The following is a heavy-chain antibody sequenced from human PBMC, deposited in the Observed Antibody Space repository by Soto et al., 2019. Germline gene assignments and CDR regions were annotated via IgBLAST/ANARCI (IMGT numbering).Heavy chain of an antibody. V-gene: IGHV3-11*06. CDR2: VGRSGTYT. D-gene: IGHD3-22*01. CDR1: GFTFSDYY. CDR3: ATYYYDSSGYYYFAY. Sequence: PGGSLRLSCAASGFTFSDYYMSWIRQAPGKGLEWVLYVGRSGTYTNYADSVKGRFTISRDNAKNSLYLQMNSLRAEDTAVYYCATYYYDSSGYYYFAYWGQGTLVTV. J-gene: IGHJ4*02.